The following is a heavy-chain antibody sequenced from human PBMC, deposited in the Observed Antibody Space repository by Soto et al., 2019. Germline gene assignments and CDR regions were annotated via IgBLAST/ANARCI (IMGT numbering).Heavy chain of an antibody. J-gene: IGHJ4*02. Sequence: EVQLVESGGGLVKPGGSLRLSCAASGFTFSRYSMNWVRQAPVEGLEWVSSISSSSMYIYYADSVKGRCTISRDNAKNPLYLQMNSLRAEDTPVYYCAREGDIVVVVAATRSYFDYWGQGTLVTVS. CDR2: ISSSSMYI. CDR1: GFTFSRYS. CDR3: AREGDIVVVVAATRSYFDY. V-gene: IGHV3-21*01. D-gene: IGHD2-15*01.